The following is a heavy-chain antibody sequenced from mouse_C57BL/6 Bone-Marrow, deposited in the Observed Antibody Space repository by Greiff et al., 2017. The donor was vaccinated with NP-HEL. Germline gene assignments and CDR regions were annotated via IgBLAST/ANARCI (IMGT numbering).Heavy chain of an antibody. D-gene: IGHD2-4*01. CDR3: TRGGIYYDYDGAFAY. V-gene: IGHV1-15*01. J-gene: IGHJ3*01. CDR2: IDPETGGT. CDR1: GYTFTDYE. Sequence: VQLQQSGAELVRPGASVTLSCKASGYTFTDYEMHWVKQTPVHGLEWIGAIDPETGGTAYNQKFKGKAILTADKSSSTAYMELRSLTSEDSAVYYCTRGGIYYDYDGAFAYWGQGTLVTVSA.